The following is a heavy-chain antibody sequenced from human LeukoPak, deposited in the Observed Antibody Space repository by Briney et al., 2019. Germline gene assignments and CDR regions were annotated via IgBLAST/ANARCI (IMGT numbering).Heavy chain of an antibody. CDR1: GGTFSSYA. J-gene: IGHJ4*02. CDR2: IIPIFGTA. V-gene: IGHV1-69*13. Sequence: SVKVSCKASGGTFSSYAISWVRQAPGQGLEWMGGIIPIFGTANYAQKFQGRVTITADESTSTAYMELSSLRSEDTAVYYCAQDCTGGACYPPPLSYWGQGTLVTVSS. CDR3: AQDCTGGACYPPPLSY. D-gene: IGHD2-8*02.